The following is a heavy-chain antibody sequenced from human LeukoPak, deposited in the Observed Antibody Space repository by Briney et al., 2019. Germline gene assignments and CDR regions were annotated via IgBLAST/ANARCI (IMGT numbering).Heavy chain of an antibody. CDR2: IYYSGST. V-gene: IGHV4-61*05. J-gene: IGHJ4*02. CDR3: ATGSHYFDY. Sequence: SETLSLTCTVSGGSISSSSYYWSWIRQPPGKGLEWIGYIYYSGSTKYNPSLKSRATISEDTSKNQFSLKLSSVTAADTAVYYCATGSHYFDYWGQGTLVTVSS. CDR1: GGSISSSSYY. D-gene: IGHD1-26*01.